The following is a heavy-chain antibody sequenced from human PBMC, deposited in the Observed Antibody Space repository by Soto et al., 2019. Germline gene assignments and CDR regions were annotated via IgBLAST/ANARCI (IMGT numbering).Heavy chain of an antibody. J-gene: IGHJ6*03. CDR2: ISSNGGST. V-gene: IGHV3-64*01. Sequence: GSLRLSCAASGFTFSSYAMHWVRQAPGKGLEYVSAISSNGGSTNYANSVKGRFTISRDNSKNTLYLQMGSLRAEDMAVYYCARDLYPGIDYYYYMDVWGKGTTVTVSS. CDR1: GFTFSSYA. CDR3: ARDLYPGIDYYYYMDV. D-gene: IGHD2-8*01.